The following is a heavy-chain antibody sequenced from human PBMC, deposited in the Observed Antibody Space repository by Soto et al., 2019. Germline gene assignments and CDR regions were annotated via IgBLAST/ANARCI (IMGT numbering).Heavy chain of an antibody. J-gene: IGHJ3*02. V-gene: IGHV3-23*01. CDR3: AKKVGKQLSDAFDI. Sequence: EVQLLESGGDLIQPGGSLRLSCVASGLTFGSRAMSWVRQSPGEGLEWVSTITDTGGDAKYADSVRGRFAISRDNSKNTLYLQMNSLRAEDTAVYYCAKKVGKQLSDAFDIWGQGTMVTVSS. D-gene: IGHD5-18*01. CDR2: ITDTGGDA. CDR1: GLTFGSRA.